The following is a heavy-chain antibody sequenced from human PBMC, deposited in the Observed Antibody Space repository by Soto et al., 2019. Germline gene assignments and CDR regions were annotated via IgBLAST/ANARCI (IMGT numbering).Heavy chain of an antibody. D-gene: IGHD3-3*01. CDR2: IIPIFGTA. J-gene: IGHJ6*02. CDR1: GGTFSSYA. V-gene: IGHV1-69*13. CDR3: ARPLRGGYYKAYYYYGMDV. Sequence: GASEKVSCKASGGTFSSYAISWVRQAPGQGLEWMGGIIPIFGTANYAQKFQGRVTITADESTSTAYMELSSLRSEDTAVYYCARPLRGGYYKAYYYYGMDVWGQGTTVTVSS.